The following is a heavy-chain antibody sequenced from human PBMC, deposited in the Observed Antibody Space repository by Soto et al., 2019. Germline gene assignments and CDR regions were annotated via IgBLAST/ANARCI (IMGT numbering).Heavy chain of an antibody. CDR2: IYYDGNT. Sequence: QLHLQESGPGLVKPSETLSLTCTVSGDSVTSDSYYWGWIRQPPGKGLESIANIYYDGNTYYNPSLKGRVTISLDTSKNQFSLRLNSVTAADTAVYYCARSSIKPQVFMYPFDSWSQETLVTVSS. CDR3: ARSSIKPQVFMYPFDS. D-gene: IGHD3-3*01. V-gene: IGHV4-39*01. CDR1: GDSVTSDSYY. J-gene: IGHJ4*01.